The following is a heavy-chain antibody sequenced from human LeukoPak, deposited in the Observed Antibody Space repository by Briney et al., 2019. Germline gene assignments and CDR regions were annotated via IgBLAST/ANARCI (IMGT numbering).Heavy chain of an antibody. CDR1: GYTXTELS. CDR2: FDPEDGET. D-gene: IGHD6-13*01. Sequence: ASVKVSCKVSGYTXTELSMHWVRQAPGKGLEWMGGFDPEDGETIYAQKFQGSVTMTEDTSTDTAYMELSSLRSEDTAVYYCRIAAAGNIDYWGQGTLVTVSS. V-gene: IGHV1-24*01. CDR3: RIAAAGNIDY. J-gene: IGHJ4*02.